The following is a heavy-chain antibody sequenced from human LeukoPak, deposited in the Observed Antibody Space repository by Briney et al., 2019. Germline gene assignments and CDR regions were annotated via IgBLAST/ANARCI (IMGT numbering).Heavy chain of an antibody. D-gene: IGHD6-19*01. CDR1: GLTVSTTS. V-gene: IGHV3-53*01. CDR2: ILDDGRI. J-gene: IGHJ4*02. CDR3: AKNSDSSGNPFDY. Sequence: PGGSLRLSCAASGLTVSTTSMTWVRQAPGKGLEWVSDILDDGRIYYADSVKGRFTISRDNSKNTLYLQMNSLRAEDTAVYYCAKNSDSSGNPFDYWGQGTLVTVSS.